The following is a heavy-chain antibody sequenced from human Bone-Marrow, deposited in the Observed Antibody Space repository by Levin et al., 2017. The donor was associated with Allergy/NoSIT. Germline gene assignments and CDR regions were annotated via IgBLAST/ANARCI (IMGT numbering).Heavy chain of an antibody. J-gene: IGHJ4*02. CDR3: ARGLLEWVPPYYFDY. Sequence: LLLSFPFSVFSLSRRRSYWGWIRQPPGTGLEWIGGIHYSGTTYYNPSLKSRVTVSVDTSKNQFSVKLSSVTTADTAVYFCARGLLEWVPPYYFDYWGQGTLVTVSS. CDR1: VFSLSRRRSY. V-gene: IGHV4-39*07. CDR2: IHYSGTT. D-gene: IGHD3-3*01.